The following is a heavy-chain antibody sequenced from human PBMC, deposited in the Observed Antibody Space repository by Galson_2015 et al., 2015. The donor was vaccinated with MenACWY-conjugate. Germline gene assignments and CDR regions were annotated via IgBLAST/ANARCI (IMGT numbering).Heavy chain of an antibody. J-gene: IGHJ4*02. CDR1: GVTLSNYA. CDR2: ISSSGGST. CDR3: ATITMVQGVILG. D-gene: IGHD3-10*01. V-gene: IGHV3-23*01. Sequence: SLRLSCAASGVTLSNYAMNWVRQAPGKGLESVSGISSSGGSTFYADSVKGRFTISRDNSRKKLYLQMNNLRVEDTAIYYCATITMVQGVILGWGQGTLVTVSS.